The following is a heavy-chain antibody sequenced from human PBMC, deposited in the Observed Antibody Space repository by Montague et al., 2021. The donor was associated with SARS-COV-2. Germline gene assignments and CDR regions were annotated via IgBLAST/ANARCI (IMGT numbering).Heavy chain of an antibody. Sequence: CAISGDSVSSNSAAWNSDRQSPSIGLERLGRTYYRSKWYNDYAVSVKSRITINPDTSKNQFSLQLNSVTPEDTAVYYCARDDPYCTNGVCYTGNWFDPWGQGTLVTVSS. CDR1: GDSVSSNSAA. CDR3: ARDDPYCTNGVCYTGNWFDP. V-gene: IGHV6-1*01. CDR2: TYYRSKWYN. D-gene: IGHD2-8*01. J-gene: IGHJ5*02.